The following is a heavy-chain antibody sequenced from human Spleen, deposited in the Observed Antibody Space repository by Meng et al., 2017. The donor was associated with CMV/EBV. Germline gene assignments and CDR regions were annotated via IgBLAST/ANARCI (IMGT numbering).Heavy chain of an antibody. CDR3: ARDDGSYGSLNGMDV. V-gene: IGHV3-74*01. CDR1: GFRFSSYW. CDR2: LNSDGSGT. J-gene: IGHJ6*02. D-gene: IGHD5-18*01. Sequence: GGSLRLSCAASGFRFSSYWMHWVRQAPGKGLVWVSRLNSDGSGTSSADFVKGRFTTSRDNAKNTVYLQMNNLRAEDTAVYYCARDDGSYGSLNGMDVWGRGTTVTVSS.